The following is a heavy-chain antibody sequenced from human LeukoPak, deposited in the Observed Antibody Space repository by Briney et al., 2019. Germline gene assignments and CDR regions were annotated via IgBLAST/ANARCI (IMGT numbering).Heavy chain of an antibody. Sequence: GGSLRLSCAASGFTFSSYGMPWVRQAPGKGLEWVAVISYDGSNKYYADSVKGRFTISRDNSKNTLYLQMNSLRAEDTAVYYCAKVIEDSGWQDYWGQGTLVTVSS. CDR1: GFTFSSYG. CDR2: ISYDGSNK. V-gene: IGHV3-30*18. D-gene: IGHD6-19*01. J-gene: IGHJ4*02. CDR3: AKVIEDSGWQDY.